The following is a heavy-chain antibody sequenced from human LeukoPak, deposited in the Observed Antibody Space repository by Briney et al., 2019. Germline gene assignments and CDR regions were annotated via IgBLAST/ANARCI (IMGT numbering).Heavy chain of an antibody. J-gene: IGHJ6*03. CDR3: AREGYYYYYMDV. CDR2: INPNSGDT. Sequence: ASVKVSCKASGYTFTGYYMHWVRQAPGQGLEWMGRINPNSGDTNYAQKFQGRVTMTRDTSISTAYMELSRLRSDDTAVYYCAREGYYYYYMDVWGKGTTVTVSS. CDR1: GYTFTGYY. V-gene: IGHV1-2*06.